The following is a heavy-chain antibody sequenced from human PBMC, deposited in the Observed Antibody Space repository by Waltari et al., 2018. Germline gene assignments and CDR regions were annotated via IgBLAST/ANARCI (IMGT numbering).Heavy chain of an antibody. CDR3: ARDRGRGIYLDS. CDR1: GDPMSSVYC. Sequence: RRQQPGQGMVNPSDSLCLTCTVPGDPMSSVYCWSWVRQSPGKGLVWIGQINRSGRTNCHPAFETRVIVSIDTSNNQFSLKFPSATAADTAVYYCARDRGRGIYLDSWGQGTLVTVSP. D-gene: IGHD2-15*01. V-gene: IGHV4-4*02. J-gene: IGHJ4*02. CDR2: INRSGRT.